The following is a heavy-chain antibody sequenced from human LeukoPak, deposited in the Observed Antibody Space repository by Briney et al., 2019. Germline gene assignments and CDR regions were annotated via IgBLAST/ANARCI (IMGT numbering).Heavy chain of an antibody. Sequence: VASVKVSCKASGGTFSSYAISWVRQAPGQGLEWMGGIIPIFGTANYAQKFQGRVTITADKSTSTAYMELSSLRSEDTAVYYCASQIDSSASGNAFDIWGQGTMVTVSS. J-gene: IGHJ3*02. CDR2: IIPIFGTA. CDR3: ASQIDSSASGNAFDI. D-gene: IGHD3-10*01. V-gene: IGHV1-69*06. CDR1: GGTFSSYA.